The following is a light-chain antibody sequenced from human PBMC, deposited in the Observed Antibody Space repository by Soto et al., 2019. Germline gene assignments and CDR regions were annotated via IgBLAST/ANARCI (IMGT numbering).Light chain of an antibody. CDR1: QSVSSY. Sequence: EIVLTQSPATLSLSPGERATLSCRASQSVSSYLAWYQQKPGQAPRLLISAASSRATGIPDRFSGSGSGTDFTLTISRLEPEDFAVYYCQQYGTSPFTFGPGTKVDIK. J-gene: IGKJ3*01. V-gene: IGKV3-20*01. CDR2: AAS. CDR3: QQYGTSPFT.